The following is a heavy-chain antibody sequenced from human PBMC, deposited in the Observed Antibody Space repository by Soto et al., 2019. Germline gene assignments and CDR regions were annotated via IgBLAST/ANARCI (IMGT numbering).Heavy chain of an antibody. D-gene: IGHD6-13*01. V-gene: IGHV3-30*18. CDR3: AKGDRIAAAGHFDY. Sequence: QVQLVESGGGVVQPGRSLRLSCAASGFTFSSDGMHWVRHAPGKGLEWVAVISYDGGNKYYADSAKGRFTISRDNSKNTLYLQMNSLRAEDTAVYYCAKGDRIAAAGHFDYWGQGTLVTVSS. J-gene: IGHJ4*02. CDR1: GFTFSSDG. CDR2: ISYDGGNK.